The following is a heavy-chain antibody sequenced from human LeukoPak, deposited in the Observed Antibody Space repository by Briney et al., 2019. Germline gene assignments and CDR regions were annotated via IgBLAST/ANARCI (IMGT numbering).Heavy chain of an antibody. CDR3: ARVGSGSYLIY. J-gene: IGHJ4*02. CDR1: GGSFSGYY. CDR2: IYYSGST. Sequence: SETLSLTCAVYGGSFSGYYWSWIRQPPGKGLEWTGYIYYSGSTNYNPSLKSRVTISVDTSKNQFSLKLSSVTAADTAVYYCARVGSGSYLIYWGQGTLVTVSS. V-gene: IGHV4-59*01. D-gene: IGHD1-26*01.